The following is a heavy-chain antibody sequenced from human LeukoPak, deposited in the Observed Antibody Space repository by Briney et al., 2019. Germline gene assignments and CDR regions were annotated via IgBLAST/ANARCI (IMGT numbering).Heavy chain of an antibody. CDR1: GFTFSSYA. CDR2: ISGSGGST. V-gene: IGHV3-23*01. CDR3: ATFEYSSSSVDY. J-gene: IGHJ4*02. D-gene: IGHD6-6*01. Sequence: GGSLRLSCAASGFTFSSYAMSWVRQAPGKGLEWVSTISGSGGSTYYADSVKGRFTISRDNSKITLYLQMNSLRAEDTAVYYCATFEYSSSSVDYWGQGTLVTVSS.